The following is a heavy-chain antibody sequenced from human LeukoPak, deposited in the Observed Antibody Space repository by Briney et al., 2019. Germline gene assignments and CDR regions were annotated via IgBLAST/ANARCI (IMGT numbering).Heavy chain of an antibody. CDR1: GYTYTSYG. D-gene: IGHD5-12*01. V-gene: IGHV1-18*01. CDR3: ARIPGRLRADYYYYYMDV. Sequence: ASVKVSGKASGYTYTSYGISWVRQAPGQGLEWMGWISAYNGNRNYAQKLQGRVTMTTDTSTSTAYMELRSLRSDDTAVYYCARIPGRLRADYYYYYMDVWGKGTTVTVSS. J-gene: IGHJ6*03. CDR2: ISAYNGNR.